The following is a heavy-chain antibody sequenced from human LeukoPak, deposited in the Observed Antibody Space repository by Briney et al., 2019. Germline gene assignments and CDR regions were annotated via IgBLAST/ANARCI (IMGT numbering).Heavy chain of an antibody. Sequence: GGSLRLSCAASGFTFSSYAITWVRQAPGKGLEWVSAISGSGGSTYYADSVKGRFTISRDNSKNTLYLQMNSLRAEDTAVYYCAKDEQWLDNFDYWGQGTLVTVSS. J-gene: IGHJ4*02. D-gene: IGHD6-19*01. CDR3: AKDEQWLDNFDY. V-gene: IGHV3-23*01. CDR1: GFTFSSYA. CDR2: ISGSGGST.